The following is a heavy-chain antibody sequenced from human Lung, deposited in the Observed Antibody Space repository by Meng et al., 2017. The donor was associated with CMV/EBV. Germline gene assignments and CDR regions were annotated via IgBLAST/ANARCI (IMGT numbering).Heavy chain of an antibody. CDR3: ARGESEWELLSYYYYYDMDV. V-gene: IGHV3-21*01. D-gene: IGHD1-26*01. CDR1: GFTFSSYS. CDR2: ISSSSSYI. J-gene: IGHJ6*02. Sequence: SCAASGFTFSSYSMNWVRQAPGKGLEWVSSISSSSSYIYYADSVKGRFTISRDNAKNTLYLQMNSLRAEDTAVYYCARGESEWELLSYYYYYDMDVGXQGTXVTVSS.